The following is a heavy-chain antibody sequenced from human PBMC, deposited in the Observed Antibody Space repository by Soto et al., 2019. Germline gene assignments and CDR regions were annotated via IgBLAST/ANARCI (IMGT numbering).Heavy chain of an antibody. CDR1: GFTFSSYD. V-gene: IGHV3-13*01. J-gene: IGHJ4*02. D-gene: IGHD6-6*01. CDR3: ARRGYSSSEVYFDY. CDR2: IGTAGDT. Sequence: QTGGSLRLSCAASGFTFSSYDMHWVRQATGKGLEWVSAIGTAGDTYYPGSVKGRFTISRENAKNSLYLQMNSLRAGDTAVYYCARRGYSSSEVYFDYWGQGTLVTVSS.